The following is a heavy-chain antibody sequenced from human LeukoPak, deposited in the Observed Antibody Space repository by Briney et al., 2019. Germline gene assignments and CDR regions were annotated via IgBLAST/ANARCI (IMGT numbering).Heavy chain of an antibody. D-gene: IGHD2-21*01. V-gene: IGHV3-7*03. CDR3: ARGLVVSPSWFDP. CDR2: IKKDGSEK. Sequence: GGSLRLSCAASGFTFSSYWMSWVRQAPGKGLEWVANIKKDGSEKYYVDSVKGRFTISRDNAENSLYLQMNSLRVEDTAVYFCARGLVVSPSWFDPWGQGTLVTVSS. CDR1: GFTFSSYW. J-gene: IGHJ5*02.